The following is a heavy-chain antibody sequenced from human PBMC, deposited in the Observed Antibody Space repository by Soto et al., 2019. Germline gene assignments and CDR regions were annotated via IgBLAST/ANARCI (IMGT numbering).Heavy chain of an antibody. J-gene: IGHJ4*02. CDR1: GGSFSGYY. CDR3: ARGRRADY. CDR2: INHSGST. Sequence: SETLSLTCAVYGGSFSGYYWSWIRQPPGKGLEWIGEINHSGSTNYNPSLKSRVTISVDTSKNQFSLKLSSVTAADTAVYYCARGRRADYWGQGTLVTVSS. V-gene: IGHV4-34*01.